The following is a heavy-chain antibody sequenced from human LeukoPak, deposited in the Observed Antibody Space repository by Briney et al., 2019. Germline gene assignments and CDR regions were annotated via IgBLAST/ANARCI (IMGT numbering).Heavy chain of an antibody. D-gene: IGHD6-6*01. J-gene: IGHJ4*02. CDR3: ANPDRFRSSTA. CDR2: ISYDGSNK. V-gene: IGHV3-30*18. Sequence: GGSLRLSCAASGFTFSSYGMHWVRQAPGKGLEWVAVISYDGSNKYYADSVKGRFTISRDNSKNTLYLQMNSLRAEDTAVYYCANPDRFRSSTAGGQGTLVTVSS. CDR1: GFTFSSYG.